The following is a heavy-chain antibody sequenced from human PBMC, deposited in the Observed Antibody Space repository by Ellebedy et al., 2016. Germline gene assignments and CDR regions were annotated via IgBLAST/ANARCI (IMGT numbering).Heavy chain of an antibody. CDR1: GFTFSIYW. Sequence: GGSLRLXXAVSGFTFSIYWMHWVRQAPGKGLVWVSRINSDGTSTSYADSVKGRFTISRDNAKNTLYLQMNSLRAEDTAVYYCARPRLDFSSPDFDYWGQGTLVTVSS. J-gene: IGHJ4*02. D-gene: IGHD6-13*01. V-gene: IGHV3-74*01. CDR2: INSDGTST. CDR3: ARPRLDFSSPDFDY.